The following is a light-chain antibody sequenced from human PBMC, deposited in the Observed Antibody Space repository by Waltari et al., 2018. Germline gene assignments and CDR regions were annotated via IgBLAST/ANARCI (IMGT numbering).Light chain of an antibody. CDR3: MQDYKLHVT. CDR1: QGLLNSNGYNF. J-gene: IGKJ2*01. V-gene: IGKV2-28*01. Sequence: DIVRTQSELALRDTPVEPGSNSYRSMQGLLNSNGYNFLEVYLQNPGQSPQLLIYLGSNRASGVPDRLSGSGSGPDFTLKISRVEAEDVWVYYCMQDYKLHVTFGQGTNLKIK. CDR2: LGS.